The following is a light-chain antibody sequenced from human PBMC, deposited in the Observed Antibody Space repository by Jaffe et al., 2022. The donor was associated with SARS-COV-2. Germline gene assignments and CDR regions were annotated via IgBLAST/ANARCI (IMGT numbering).Light chain of an antibody. V-gene: IGLV2-23*01. CDR3: CSYASSSNSLV. CDR1: NSDVGSYDL. J-gene: IGLJ2*01. CDR2: EGT. Sequence: QSALTQPASVSGSPGQSITISCTGTNSDVGSYDLVSWYQQYPGKAPKLMIYEGTKRPSGVSNRFSGSKSGNTASLTISGLQAEDEADYYCCSYASSSNSLVFGGGTKLTVL.